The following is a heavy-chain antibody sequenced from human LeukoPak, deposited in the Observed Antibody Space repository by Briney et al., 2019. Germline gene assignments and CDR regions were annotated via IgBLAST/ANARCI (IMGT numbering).Heavy chain of an antibody. D-gene: IGHD6-19*01. J-gene: IGHJ4*02. CDR2: INQDGTEK. Sequence: TGGSLRLSCAASGFTFSSYWMNWVRQAPGKGLEWVANINQDGTEKYYVDSVRGRFTISRDNDKNSLYLQMNSLRAEDTAVYYCARDVLAGTFDYWGQGTLVTVSS. CDR3: ARDVLAGTFDY. V-gene: IGHV3-7*01. CDR1: GFTFSSYW.